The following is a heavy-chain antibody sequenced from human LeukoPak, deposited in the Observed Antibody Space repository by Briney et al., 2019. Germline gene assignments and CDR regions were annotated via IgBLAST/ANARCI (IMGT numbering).Heavy chain of an antibody. CDR2: ICYRGNT. V-gene: IGHV4-39*01. J-gene: IGHJ4*02. CDR1: GDSVSSDTYY. Sequence: SGTLSLTCTVSGDSVSSDTYYWGWIRQPPGKGLEWIGTICYRGNTYHNPSLKSRVTVSVDTSKNQFSLTLTSVTAADTAVYFCARRERGYYLDYWGQGTLVTVSS. D-gene: IGHD1-26*01. CDR3: ARRERGYYLDY.